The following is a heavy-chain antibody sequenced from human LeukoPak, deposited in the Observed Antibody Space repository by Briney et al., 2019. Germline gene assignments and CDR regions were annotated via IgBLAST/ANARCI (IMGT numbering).Heavy chain of an antibody. D-gene: IGHD6-13*01. CDR2: IYYSGST. CDR1: GGSISSGDYY. V-gene: IGHV4-30-4*01. J-gene: IGHJ3*02. Sequence: SQALSLTCTVSGGSISSGDYYWSWIRQPPGKGLEWIGYIYYSGSTNYNPSLKSRVTISVDTSKNQFSLKLSSVTAADTAVYYCARAAALDAFDIWGQGTMVTVSS. CDR3: ARAAALDAFDI.